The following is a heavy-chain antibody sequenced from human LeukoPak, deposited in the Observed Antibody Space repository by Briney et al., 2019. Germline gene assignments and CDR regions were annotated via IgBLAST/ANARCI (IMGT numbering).Heavy chain of an antibody. CDR1: GVSISETTYY. D-gene: IGHD2-15*01. J-gene: IGHJ3*02. CDR2: IFYSGST. V-gene: IGHV4-39*01. CDR3: ARHVISFHI. Sequence: SETLSLTCSVSGVSISETTYYWGWIRQPPGKGLEWIGSIFYSGSTYYNPSLKSRVTISVDTSNNQFSLKLSSVTAADTAVYFCARHVISFHIWGQGTMVTVSS.